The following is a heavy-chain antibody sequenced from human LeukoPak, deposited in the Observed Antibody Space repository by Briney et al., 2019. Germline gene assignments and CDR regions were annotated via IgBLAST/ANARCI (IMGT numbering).Heavy chain of an antibody. CDR2: ISAYNGNT. Sequence: GASVKVSCKASGYTFTSYGISWVRQAPGQGLEWMGWISAYNGNTNYAQKLQGRVTMTTDTSTSTAYMELSRLRSDDTAVYYCARGLRLGELSFLDFDYWGQGTLVTVSS. V-gene: IGHV1-18*01. D-gene: IGHD3-16*02. J-gene: IGHJ4*02. CDR3: ARGLRLGELSFLDFDY. CDR1: GYTFTSYG.